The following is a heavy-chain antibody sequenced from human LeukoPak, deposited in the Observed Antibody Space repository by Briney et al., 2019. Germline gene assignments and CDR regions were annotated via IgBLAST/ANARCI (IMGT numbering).Heavy chain of an antibody. CDR1: GGSFSGYY. J-gene: IGHJ4*02. Sequence: SETLSLTCAVYGGSFSGYYWSWIRQPPGKGLEWIGEINHSGSTNYNPSLKSRVTISVDTSKNQFSLKLSSVTAADTAVYYCARVGYDILTGYVFDYWGQGTLVTVSS. CDR3: ARVGYDILTGYVFDY. V-gene: IGHV4-34*01. D-gene: IGHD3-9*01. CDR2: INHSGST.